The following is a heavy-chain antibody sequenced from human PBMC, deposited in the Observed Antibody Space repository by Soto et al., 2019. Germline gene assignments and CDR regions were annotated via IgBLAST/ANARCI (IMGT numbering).Heavy chain of an antibody. CDR3: AREYYGLLTGYCTDY. Sequence: EVQLVESGGDLVQRGGSLRLSCAASGFPFSSYWMHWVRHTPGKGLDWVARISGDGVTTYYADSVTGRFTVSRDNAKNTLSLQISGLRAEDTAVYYCAREYYGLLTGYCTDYWGQGTLVSVSS. CDR2: ISGDGVTT. V-gene: IGHV3-74*01. CDR1: GFPFSSYW. D-gene: IGHD3-9*01. J-gene: IGHJ4*02.